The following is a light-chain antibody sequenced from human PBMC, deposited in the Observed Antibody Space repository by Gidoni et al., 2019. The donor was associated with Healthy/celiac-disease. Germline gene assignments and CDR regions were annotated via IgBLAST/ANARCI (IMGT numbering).Light chain of an antibody. CDR1: QSVSSN. Sequence: EIAMTQSLATLSVSPGGRATLTCRASQSVSSNLAWYQQKPGQAPRLLIYGASTRATGIPARFSGGGSGTEFTLTISSLQSEDFAVYYCQQYNNWPPGHFXGXTKVEIK. CDR2: GAS. V-gene: IGKV3-15*01. J-gene: IGKJ4*01. CDR3: QQYNNWPPGH.